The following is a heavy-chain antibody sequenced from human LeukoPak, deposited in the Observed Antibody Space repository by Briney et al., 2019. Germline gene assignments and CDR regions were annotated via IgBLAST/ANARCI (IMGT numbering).Heavy chain of an antibody. V-gene: IGHV3-21*01. J-gene: IGHJ3*02. CDR2: ISSSSTFI. CDR1: GFTFSSYS. CDR3: ARGRFGELSVATFDI. D-gene: IGHD3-10*01. Sequence: GGSLRLSCAGSGFTFSSYSMNWVRQAPGMGLEWVSSISSSSTFIHYADSVKGRFTISRDNTKNALYLQMNSLRAEDTAVYYCARGRFGELSVATFDIWGQGTMVTVSS.